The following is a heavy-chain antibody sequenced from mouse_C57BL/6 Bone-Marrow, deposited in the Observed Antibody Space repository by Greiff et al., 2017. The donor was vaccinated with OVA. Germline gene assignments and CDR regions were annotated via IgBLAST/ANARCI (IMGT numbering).Heavy chain of an antibody. CDR3: ARSGGTRAMDY. D-gene: IGHD3-2*02. CDR1: GYTFTSYG. V-gene: IGHV1-81*01. Sequence: QVQLQQSGAELARPGASVKLSCKASGYTFTSYGISWVKQSTGQGLEWIGEIYPRSGNTYYNEKFKGKATLTADKSSSTAYMELRSLTSEDSAVYFCARSGGTRAMDYWGQGTSVTVSS. J-gene: IGHJ4*01. CDR2: IYPRSGNT.